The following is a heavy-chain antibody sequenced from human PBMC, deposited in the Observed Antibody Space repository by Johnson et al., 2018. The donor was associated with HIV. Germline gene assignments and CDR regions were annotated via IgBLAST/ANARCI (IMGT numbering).Heavy chain of an antibody. V-gene: IGHV3-66*02. Sequence: VQLVESGGGVARPGGSLRLSCEASGFTVSSNYMSWVRQAPGKGLEWVSVIYSGASTYYADSVKGRFTVSRDNSKNTLYLQMNSLRAEDSALYFCASGVDAFDIWGQGTMVTVSS. J-gene: IGHJ3*02. CDR1: GFTVSSNY. CDR2: IYSGAST. D-gene: IGHD3-16*01. CDR3: ASGVDAFDI.